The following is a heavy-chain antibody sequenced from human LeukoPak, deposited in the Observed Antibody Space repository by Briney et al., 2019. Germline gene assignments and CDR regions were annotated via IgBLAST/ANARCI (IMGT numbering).Heavy chain of an antibody. D-gene: IGHD1-26*01. Sequence: GGSLRLSCAASGFTFSSYEMNWVRQAPGKGLEWVSYISSTGNTIYYADSVKGRFTIYRDNAKNSLHLQMNSLRAEDTAVYYCARIAESYYIGPHCFDYWGQGTLVTVSS. CDR3: ARIAESYYIGPHCFDY. CDR1: GFTFSSYE. CDR2: ISSTGNTI. J-gene: IGHJ4*01. V-gene: IGHV3-48*03.